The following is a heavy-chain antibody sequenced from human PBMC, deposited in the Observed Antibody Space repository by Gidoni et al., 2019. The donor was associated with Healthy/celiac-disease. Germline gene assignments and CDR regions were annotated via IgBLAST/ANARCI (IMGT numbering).Heavy chain of an antibody. Sequence: QLQLQESGPGLVKPSETLSLTCTVSGGYISSSSYYWGWIRQPPGKGLEWIGSIYYSGSTYYNPSLKSRVTISVDTSKNQFSLKLSSVTAADTAVYYCATDGNNGFPSGSYSLDYWGQGTLVTVSS. CDR2: IYYSGST. V-gene: IGHV4-39*02. CDR3: ATDGNNGFPSGSYSLDY. D-gene: IGHD1-26*01. J-gene: IGHJ4*02. CDR1: GGYISSSSYY.